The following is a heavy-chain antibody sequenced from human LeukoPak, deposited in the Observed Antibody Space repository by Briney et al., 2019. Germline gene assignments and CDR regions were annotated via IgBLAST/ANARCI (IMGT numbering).Heavy chain of an antibody. V-gene: IGHV1-3*01. Sequence: GASVKVSCKASGYTFTSYGMHWVRQAPGQRLEWMGWINAGNGNTKYSQKFQGRVTITRDTSASTAYMELSSLRSEDTAVYYCARADGGYAVHYYYGMDVWGKGTTVTVSS. D-gene: IGHD5-12*01. CDR3: ARADGGYAVHYYYGMDV. CDR2: INAGNGNT. CDR1: GYTFTSYG. J-gene: IGHJ6*04.